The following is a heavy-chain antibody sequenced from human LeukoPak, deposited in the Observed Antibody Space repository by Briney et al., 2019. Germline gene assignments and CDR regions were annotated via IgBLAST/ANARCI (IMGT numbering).Heavy chain of an antibody. CDR2: ISGDGVST. J-gene: IGHJ4*02. CDR1: GLPIADFA. CDR3: AKESGKFDY. V-gene: IGHV3-43*02. Sequence: QPGGSLRLSCVASGLPIADFAMHWVRQAPGKGLEWVSLISGDGVSTFYADSVKGRFSISRDNSKNSLYLEMNSLRTEDAAMYYCAKESGKFDYWGQGTLVAVSS.